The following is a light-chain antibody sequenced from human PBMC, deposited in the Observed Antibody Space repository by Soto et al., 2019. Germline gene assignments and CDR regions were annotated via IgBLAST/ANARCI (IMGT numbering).Light chain of an antibody. CDR3: HQYVSAPLT. Sequence: EIVLPQSPGTLSLSPGERATLYCRSSQSIISNYLGWNPQQPVQAPRLLIYDASSRATGIPARFIGSGSETYFTRTISRLELGELAVYDCHQYVSAPLTVGGGTKVEIK. J-gene: IGKJ4*01. CDR1: QSIISNY. V-gene: IGKV3-20*01. CDR2: DAS.